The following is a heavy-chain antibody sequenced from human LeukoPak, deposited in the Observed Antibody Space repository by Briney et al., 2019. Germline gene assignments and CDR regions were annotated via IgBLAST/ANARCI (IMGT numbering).Heavy chain of an antibody. V-gene: IGHV4-31*03. CDR3: ARDVVPYYYGSGTYGMDV. J-gene: IGHJ6*04. CDR1: GGSISSGGYY. CDR2: MYYSGST. D-gene: IGHD3-10*01. Sequence: ASETLSLTCTVSGGSISSGGYYWSWIRQHPGKGLEWIGYMYYSGSTYYNPSLKSRVTISIGTSKNQFSLKLSSVTAADTAVYYCARDVVPYYYGSGTYGMDVWGKGTTVTVSS.